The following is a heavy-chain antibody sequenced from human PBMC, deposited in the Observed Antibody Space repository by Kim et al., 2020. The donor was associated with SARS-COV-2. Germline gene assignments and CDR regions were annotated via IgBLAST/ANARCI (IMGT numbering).Heavy chain of an antibody. V-gene: IGHV4-34*01. J-gene: IGHJ6*02. CDR2: INHSGST. D-gene: IGHD1-1*01. CDR3: ARATGTTSYYYGMDV. Sequence: SETLSLTCAVYGGSFSGYYWSWIRQPPGKGLEWIGEINHSGSTNYNPSLKSRVTISVDTSKNQFSLKLSSVTAADTAVYYCARATGTTSYYYGMDVWGQGTTVTVSS. CDR1: GGSFSGYY.